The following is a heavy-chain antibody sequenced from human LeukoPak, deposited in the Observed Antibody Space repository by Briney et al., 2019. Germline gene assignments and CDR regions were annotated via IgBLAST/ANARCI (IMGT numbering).Heavy chain of an antibody. Sequence: PGGSLRLSCAASGFTFSSYAMHWVRQAPGKGLEWVAVISYDGSNKYYADSAKGRFTISRDNSKNTPYLQMNSLRAEDTAVYYCASTRSHYYYYGMDVWGKGTTVTASS. V-gene: IGHV3-30*04. CDR2: ISYDGSNK. J-gene: IGHJ6*04. CDR3: ASTRSHYYYYGMDV. CDR1: GFTFSSYA.